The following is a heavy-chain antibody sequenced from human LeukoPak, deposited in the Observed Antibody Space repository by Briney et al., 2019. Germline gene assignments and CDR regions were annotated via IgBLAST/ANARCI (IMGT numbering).Heavy chain of an antibody. Sequence: GGSLRLSCAASGFTFSSYEMNWVRQAPGKGLEWVSYISSSGSTTYYADSVKGRITISRDNAKKSMYLQMNSLRAEDTAVYYCARAFGSGSYSFWGQGTLVSVSS. D-gene: IGHD3-10*01. J-gene: IGHJ4*02. CDR3: ARAFGSGSYSF. CDR2: ISSSGSTT. CDR1: GFTFSSYE. V-gene: IGHV3-48*03.